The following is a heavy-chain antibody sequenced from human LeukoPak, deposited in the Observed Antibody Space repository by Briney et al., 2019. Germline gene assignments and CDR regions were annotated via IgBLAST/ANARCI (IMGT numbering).Heavy chain of an antibody. J-gene: IGHJ4*02. Sequence: GGSLRLSCAASGFTVSSNFMSWVRQAPGKGLEWVSAISGSGGSTYYADSVKGRFTISRDNSKNTLYLQMNSLRAEDTAVYYCAKDWSYDSSGYYVFDYWGQGTLVTVSS. V-gene: IGHV3-23*01. CDR3: AKDWSYDSSGYYVFDY. CDR2: ISGSGGST. CDR1: GFTVSSNF. D-gene: IGHD3-22*01.